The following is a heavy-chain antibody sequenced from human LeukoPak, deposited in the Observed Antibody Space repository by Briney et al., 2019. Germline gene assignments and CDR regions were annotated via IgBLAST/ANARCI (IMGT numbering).Heavy chain of an antibody. D-gene: IGHD3-22*01. V-gene: IGHV4-34*01. J-gene: IGHJ4*02. CDR1: GGPFSGYY. Sequence: SETLSLTCAVYGGPFSGYYWSWIRQPPGKGLEWLGEINHSGSANYNPSLKSRVTISVDMSKNQFSLKLSSVTAADTAVYYCARARGDYYDSSGYYSAFDYWGQGTLVTVSS. CDR2: INHSGSA. CDR3: ARARGDYYDSSGYYSAFDY.